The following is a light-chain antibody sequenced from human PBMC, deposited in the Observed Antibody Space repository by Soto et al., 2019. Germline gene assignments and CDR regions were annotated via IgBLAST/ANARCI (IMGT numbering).Light chain of an antibody. CDR1: QSVSSSY. CDR2: GTS. J-gene: IGKJ1*01. V-gene: IGKV3-20*01. CDR3: QQYGNSSWT. Sequence: EIVLTQSPATLSLSPGERATLSCRASQSVSSSYLAWYQQKPGQAPSLLIYGTSSRATGIPDRFSGSGSGTDFTLTISRLEPEDGAVYYCQQYGNSSWTFGQGTKVDIK.